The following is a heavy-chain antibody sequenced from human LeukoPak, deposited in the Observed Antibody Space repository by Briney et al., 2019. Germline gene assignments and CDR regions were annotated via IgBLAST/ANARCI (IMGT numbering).Heavy chain of an antibody. D-gene: IGHD5-12*01. CDR1: GFTFSSYS. J-gene: IGHJ4*02. Sequence: PGGSLRLSCAASGFTFSSYSMNWVRQAPGKGPEWVSSISSSTSYMYYADSVKGRFTISRDNAKNSLYLQMNSLRAEDTAVYYCARDIVATTSPYYFDYWGQGTLVTVSS. V-gene: IGHV3-21*01. CDR3: ARDIVATTSPYYFDY. CDR2: ISSSTSYM.